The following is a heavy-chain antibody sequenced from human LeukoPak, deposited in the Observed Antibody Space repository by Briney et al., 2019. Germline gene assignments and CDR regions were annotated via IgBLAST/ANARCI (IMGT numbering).Heavy chain of an antibody. D-gene: IGHD2/OR15-2a*01. CDR3: AGSRVWANSNWYYWFDP. CDR2: INYSGSA. V-gene: IGHV4-39*07. CDR1: GDSLSRSPYY. Sequence: SETLSLTCTVSGDSLSRSPYYWGWIRQPPGKGLEWIGSINYSGSASYNPSLKSRVTISVDTSNNQLSLKLTSVTAADSAVYYCAGSRVWANSNWYYWFDPWGQGTLVTVSS. J-gene: IGHJ5*02.